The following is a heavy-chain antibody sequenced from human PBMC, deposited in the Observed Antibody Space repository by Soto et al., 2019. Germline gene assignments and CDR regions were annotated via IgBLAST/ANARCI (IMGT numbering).Heavy chain of an antibody. CDR2: ISWDGGST. D-gene: IGHD1-26*01. Sequence: GGSLRLSCAASGFTFDDYTMHWVRQAPGKGLEWVSLISWDGGSTYYADSVKGRFTISRDNSKNSLYLQMNSLRTEDTSLYYGAKAVRNGSYLMDDWGQGTLVTVSS. J-gene: IGHJ4*02. V-gene: IGHV3-43*01. CDR3: AKAVRNGSYLMDD. CDR1: GFTFDDYT.